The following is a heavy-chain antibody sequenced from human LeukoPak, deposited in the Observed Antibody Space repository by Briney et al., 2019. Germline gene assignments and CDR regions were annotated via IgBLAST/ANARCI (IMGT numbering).Heavy chain of an antibody. V-gene: IGHV4-59*01. CDR1: GGSISSYY. J-gene: IGHJ4*02. CDR3: ARSRGYFDY. Sequence: SETLSLTCTVSGGSISSYYWSWIRQPPGKGLQWIGYIYYSGSTNYNPSLKSRVTISVDTSKNQFSLKLSSVTAADTALYYCARSRGYFDYWGQGTLVTVSS. D-gene: IGHD6-13*01. CDR2: IYYSGST.